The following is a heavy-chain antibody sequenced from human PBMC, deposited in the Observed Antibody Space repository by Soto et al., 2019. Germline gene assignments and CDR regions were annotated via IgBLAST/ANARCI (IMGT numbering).Heavy chain of an antibody. CDR1: GGTFSSYT. Sequence: GASVNVSCKASGGTFSSYTISWVRQAPGQGLEWMGWISGYNGDTKYAPKFQGRVTMTKDTSTSTAYMELRSLTSDDTAVYYCAIDPSNSSGNYIYLDYWGQGALVTVSS. D-gene: IGHD3-22*01. CDR3: AIDPSNSSGNYIYLDY. V-gene: IGHV1-18*01. J-gene: IGHJ4*02. CDR2: ISGYNGDT.